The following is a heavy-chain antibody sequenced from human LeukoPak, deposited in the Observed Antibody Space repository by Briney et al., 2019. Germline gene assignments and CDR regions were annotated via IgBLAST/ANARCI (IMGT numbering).Heavy chain of an antibody. CDR2: ISGSGGST. V-gene: IGHV3-23*01. Sequence: TGGCLRLSCAASGFTFSSYAMSWVRQAPGKGLEWVSAISGSGGSTYYADSVKGRFTISRDNSKNTLYLQMNSLRAEDTAVYYCASGIAVAPKDYWGQGTLVTVSS. CDR3: ASGIAVAPKDY. J-gene: IGHJ4*02. D-gene: IGHD6-19*01. CDR1: GFTFSSYA.